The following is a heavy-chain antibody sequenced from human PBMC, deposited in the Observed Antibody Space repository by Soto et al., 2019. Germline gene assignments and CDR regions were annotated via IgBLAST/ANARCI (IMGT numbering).Heavy chain of an antibody. CDR1: GGTFSSYA. CDR2: IIPISGTA. Sequence: QVQLVQSGAEVKKPGSSVKVSCKASGGTFSSYAISWVRQAPRQGLEWMAGIIPISGTANYAQKFQGRVTTTAAESTSPAYMGVSSLRSEDTGVYYCARSQGSSTSLENYYYYYYGMDVWGQGTTVTVSS. CDR3: ARSQGSSTSLENYYYYYYGMDV. V-gene: IGHV1-69*01. J-gene: IGHJ6*02. D-gene: IGHD2-2*01.